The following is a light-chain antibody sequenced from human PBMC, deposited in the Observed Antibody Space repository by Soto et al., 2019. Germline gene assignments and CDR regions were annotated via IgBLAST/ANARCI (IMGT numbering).Light chain of an antibody. CDR3: ATWDTSLRVVV. CDR1: SSNIGAGYD. CDR2: GNS. V-gene: IGLV1-40*01. J-gene: IGLJ2*01. Sequence: QSVLTQPPSVSGAPGQRVTISCTGSSSNIGAGYDVHWYQQLPGTAPKLLIYGNSNRPSGIPDRFSASKSGTSATLDITGLQTGDEADYYCATWDTSLRVVVFGGGTKLTVL.